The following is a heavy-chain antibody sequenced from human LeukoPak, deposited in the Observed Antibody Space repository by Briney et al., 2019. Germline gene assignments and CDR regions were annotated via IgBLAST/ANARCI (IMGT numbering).Heavy chain of an antibody. CDR3: AKIVAGLDY. V-gene: IGHV3-23*01. CDR2: IGSSGSTT. D-gene: IGHD2-15*01. J-gene: IGHJ4*02. Sequence: PGGSLRLSCAASGFTFSSYGMSWVRQAPGKGLEWVSAIGSSGSTTYYADSVKGRFTISRDNSKNTLYLQMNSLRAEDTAVYYCAKIVAGLDYWGQGTLVTVSS. CDR1: GFTFSSYG.